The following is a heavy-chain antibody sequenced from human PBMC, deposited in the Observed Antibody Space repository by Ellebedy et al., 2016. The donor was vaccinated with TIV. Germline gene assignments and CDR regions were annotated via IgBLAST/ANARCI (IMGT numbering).Heavy chain of an antibody. CDR3: ATDRTGVLDI. D-gene: IGHD3-10*01. CDR2: ISSGGSTM. V-gene: IGHV3-11*04. J-gene: IGHJ3*02. Sequence: GESLKISCAASGFTFSDYYMSWIRQAPGRGLEWVSYISSGGSTMKYADSAKGRFTISRDNAYNSLYLQMNSLRADDTAVYYCATDRTGVLDIWGQGTMVTVSS. CDR1: GFTFSDYY.